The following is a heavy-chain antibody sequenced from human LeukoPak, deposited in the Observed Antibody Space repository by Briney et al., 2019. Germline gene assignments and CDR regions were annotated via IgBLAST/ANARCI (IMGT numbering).Heavy chain of an antibody. J-gene: IGHJ4*02. D-gene: IGHD3-3*01. V-gene: IGHV4-39*01. Sequence: SSETLSLTCTVSGGSISSSSYYWGWIRQPPGKGLKWIGSIYYSGSTYYNPSLKSRVTISVDTSKNQFSLKLSSVTAADTAVYYCASNTIFGVVISNYWGQGTLVTVSS. CDR1: GGSISSSSYY. CDR2: IYYSGST. CDR3: ASNTIFGVVISNY.